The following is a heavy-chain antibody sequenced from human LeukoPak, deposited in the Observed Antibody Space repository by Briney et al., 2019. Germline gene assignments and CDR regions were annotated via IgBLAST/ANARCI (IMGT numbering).Heavy chain of an antibody. CDR3: AKGDVTGTTGYFDY. Sequence: GGSLRLSCAASGFTFSSYAMSWVRQAPGKGLAWISTVSASGDSTYYADSVKGRFTISRDSSKNTLYLQMNSLRAEDTAVYYCAKGDVTGTTGYFDYWGQGTLVTVSS. CDR1: GFTFSSYA. D-gene: IGHD1-20*01. V-gene: IGHV3-23*01. CDR2: VSASGDST. J-gene: IGHJ4*02.